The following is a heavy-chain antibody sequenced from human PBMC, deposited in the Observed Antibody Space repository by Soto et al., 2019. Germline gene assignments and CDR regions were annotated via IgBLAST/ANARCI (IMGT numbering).Heavy chain of an antibody. Sequence: SETLSLTCAVSGGSISSSNWWSWVRQPPGKGLEWIGEIYHSGSTNYNPSLKSRVTISVDKSKNQFSLKLSSVTAADTAVYYCARDTYYDFWSGYYRRDYYFDYWGQGTMVTVYS. CDR3: ARDTYYDFWSGYYRRDYYFDY. V-gene: IGHV4-4*02. J-gene: IGHJ4*02. D-gene: IGHD3-3*01. CDR2: IYHSGST. CDR1: GGSISSSNW.